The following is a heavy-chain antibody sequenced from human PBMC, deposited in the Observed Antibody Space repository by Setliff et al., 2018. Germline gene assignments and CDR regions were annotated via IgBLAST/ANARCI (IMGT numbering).Heavy chain of an antibody. CDR1: GGSLSSGDYY. CDR2: IYYSGNT. CDR3: ARQLYYYGTPGYFDY. J-gene: IGHJ4*02. Sequence: TLSLTCTVSGGSLSSGDYYWTWIRQPPGKGLEWIGFIYYSGNTFYNPSLKSRLTISVDTSKNLFSLKLSSVTAADTAVYYCARQLYYYGTPGYFDYLGQGTLVTVSS. V-gene: IGHV4-30-4*08. D-gene: IGHD3-10*01.